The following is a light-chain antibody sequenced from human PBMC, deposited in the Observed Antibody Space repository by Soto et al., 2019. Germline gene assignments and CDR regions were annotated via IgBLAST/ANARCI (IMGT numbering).Light chain of an antibody. V-gene: IGKV3-20*01. Sequence: PGERVTLSCRASQSVSSTYLAWYQQKPGQAPRLLIYGASSRAPGIPDRFSGSGSGTDFTLTISRLEPEDFAVYYCQQYGSSPLTFGGGTKVDIK. CDR1: QSVSSTY. CDR2: GAS. J-gene: IGKJ4*01. CDR3: QQYGSSPLT.